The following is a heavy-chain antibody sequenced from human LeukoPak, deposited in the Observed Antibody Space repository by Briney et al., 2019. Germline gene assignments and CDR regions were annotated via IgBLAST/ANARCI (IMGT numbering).Heavy chain of an antibody. D-gene: IGHD3-22*01. V-gene: IGHV1-69*01. CDR2: IIPIFGTA. CDR1: GGTFSSYA. CDR3: ARESRIDYYDSSGYFDY. J-gene: IGHJ4*02. Sequence: SVKVSCKASGGTFSSYAISWVRQAPGQGLEWMGGIIPIFGTANYAQKFQGRVTITADESTSTAYMELSSLRSEDTAVYYCARESRIDYYDSSGYFDYWGQGTLITVSS.